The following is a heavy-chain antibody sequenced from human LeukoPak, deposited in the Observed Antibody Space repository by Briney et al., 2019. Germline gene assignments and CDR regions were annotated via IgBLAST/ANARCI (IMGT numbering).Heavy chain of an antibody. D-gene: IGHD5/OR15-5a*01. Sequence: GGSLRLSCAASGFTFSSYWMHWVRQAPGKGLVWVSRINSDGSSTSYADSVKGRFTISRDNAKNTLYLQMNSLRAEDTAVYYCAREVHDQVSYYYYYMDVWGKGTTVTVSS. J-gene: IGHJ6*03. CDR1: GFTFSSYW. CDR2: INSDGSST. CDR3: AREVHDQVSYYYYYMDV. V-gene: IGHV3-74*01.